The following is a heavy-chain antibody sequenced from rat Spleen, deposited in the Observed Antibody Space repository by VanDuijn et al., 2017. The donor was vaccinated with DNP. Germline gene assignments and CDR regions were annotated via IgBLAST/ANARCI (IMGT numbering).Heavy chain of an antibody. CDR2: ITSGSGTT. CDR1: GFTFSYYW. J-gene: IGHJ2*01. V-gene: IGHV5-31*01. CDR3: ARGGRSYFDY. D-gene: IGHD1-11*01. Sequence: EVQLVESGGDLVQPGRSLKLSCVASGFTFSYYWMAWVRQVPGKGLEWIASITSGSGTTSYPDSVKGRFTISRDDAKDTLSLQMNSLRSEDTATYYCARGGRSYFDYWGQGVMVTVSS.